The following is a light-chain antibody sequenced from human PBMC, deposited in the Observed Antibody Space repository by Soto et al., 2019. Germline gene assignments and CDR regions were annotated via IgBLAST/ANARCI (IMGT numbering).Light chain of an antibody. CDR1: GSNIGAGFD. J-gene: IGLJ2*01. CDR2: GTT. CDR3: QSYDTGLSGPVV. Sequence: QSVLTQPPSLSGAPGQTIIISCTGGGSNIGAGFDVHWYQQLPGTAPKLLIYGTTNRPSGVPDRFSGSKSGTSASLVITGLQAEDEADYYCQSYDTGLSGPVVFGGGTKLTVL. V-gene: IGLV1-40*01.